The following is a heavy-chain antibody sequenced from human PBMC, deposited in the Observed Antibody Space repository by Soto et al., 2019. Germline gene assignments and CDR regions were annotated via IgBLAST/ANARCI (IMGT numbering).Heavy chain of an antibody. CDR2: IYHTGNT. J-gene: IGHJ5*02. D-gene: IGHD3-22*01. CDR3: ARDYYDSSDYTTNWFDP. CDR1: GGSISNSRYY. V-gene: IGHV4-39*01. Sequence: QLQLQESGPGLVKSSETLSLTCTVSGGSISNSRYYWAWIRQPPGKGLEWIGSIYHTGNTYYNPSLRSRVTISVDTSKNQFSLKLTSVTAADTALYYCARDYYDSSDYTTNWFDPWGQGTLVTVSS.